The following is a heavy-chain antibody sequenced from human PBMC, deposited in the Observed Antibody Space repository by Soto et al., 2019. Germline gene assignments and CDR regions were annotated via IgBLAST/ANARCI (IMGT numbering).Heavy chain of an antibody. V-gene: IGHV4-31*03. J-gene: IGHJ4*02. CDR3: AAKLGTTHYFDF. D-gene: IGHD7-27*01. CDR2: IYHTGST. CDR1: GDPVSSGAYY. Sequence: QVQLQESGPGLVQPSQTLSLTCSVSGDPVSSGAYYWTRVRQHPVKGLEWIGYIYHTGSTYYNPSLQSRLTMSIDTSKNQFSLHLYSVTAADTAVYFCAAKLGTTHYFDFWGQGSLVAVSS.